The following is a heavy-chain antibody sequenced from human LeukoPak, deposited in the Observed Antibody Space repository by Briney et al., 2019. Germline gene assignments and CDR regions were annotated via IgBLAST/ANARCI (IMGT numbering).Heavy chain of an antibody. Sequence: GGSLRLSCAASGFNFRTFCMAWVRQAPGKGLEWVANIKTDGSEKYYVGSVKGRFTISRDNAENSLYLQMNSLRAEDTAVYYCANSGWSLRDYWGQGTLVTVSS. J-gene: IGHJ4*02. D-gene: IGHD6-19*01. CDR3: ANSGWSLRDY. CDR1: GFNFRTFC. V-gene: IGHV3-7*01. CDR2: IKTDGSEK.